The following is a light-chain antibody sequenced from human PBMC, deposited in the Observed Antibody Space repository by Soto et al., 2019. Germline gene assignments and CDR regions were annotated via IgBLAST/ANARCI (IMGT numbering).Light chain of an antibody. V-gene: IGKV3-20*01. CDR1: QTVSSNY. CDR2: GAS. Sequence: EIVLTQSPGTLSLSPGERATLSCRASQTVSSNYLAWFQQKGSQAPRLLIFGASSRAAGIPDRFSGSVSGTDFILTISRLEREDFAVYYCQHYGSSWTFGQGTKVEI. CDR3: QHYGSSWT. J-gene: IGKJ1*01.